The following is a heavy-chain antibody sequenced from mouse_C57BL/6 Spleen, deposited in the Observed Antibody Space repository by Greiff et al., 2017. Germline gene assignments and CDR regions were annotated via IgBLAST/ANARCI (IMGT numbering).Heavy chain of an antibody. V-gene: IGHV1-69*01. Sequence: VQLQQPGAELVMPGASVKLSCKASGYTFTSYWMHWVKQRPGQGLEWIGEIDPSDSYTNYNQKFKGKSTLTVDKSSSTAYMQLSSLTSEDSAVYNCASYGSSSHWAMDYGGQGTADTGSS. J-gene: IGHJ4*01. CDR2: IDPSDSYT. CDR1: GYTFTSYW. D-gene: IGHD1-1*01. CDR3: ASYGSSSHWAMDY.